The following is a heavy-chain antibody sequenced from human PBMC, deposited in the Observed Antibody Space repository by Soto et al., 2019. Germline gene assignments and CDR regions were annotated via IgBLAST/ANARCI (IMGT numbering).Heavy chain of an antibody. CDR3: ARDQGQVAAGSLYWCFDL. Sequence: EVQLVESGGALVQPGGSLRLSCAASGFTFSSYNMNWVRQAPGKGLEWVSYISSSSGTIYYADSVKGRFTISRDNAKNSLYLQMNSLRDEDTAVYYCARDQGQVAAGSLYWCFDLWGRGTLVTVSS. J-gene: IGHJ2*01. D-gene: IGHD2-15*01. V-gene: IGHV3-48*02. CDR2: ISSSSGTI. CDR1: GFTFSSYN.